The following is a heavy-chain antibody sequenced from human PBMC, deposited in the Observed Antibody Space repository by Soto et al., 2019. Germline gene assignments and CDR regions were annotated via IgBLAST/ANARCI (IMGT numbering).Heavy chain of an antibody. V-gene: IGHV4-31*03. CDR2: IYKNGNA. Sequence: VQLQESGPGLVRTSQTLSLTCTVSGAPMTSDGDYWSWIRQHPGKGLEWIGYIYKNGNAYYNPSLSSRPTISVDTSKNQFSLNLSSVTAADSAVYYCARAAGRTPLDYWGQGTLVTVSS. J-gene: IGHJ4*02. CDR1: GAPMTSDGDY. CDR3: ARAAGRTPLDY. D-gene: IGHD6-25*01.